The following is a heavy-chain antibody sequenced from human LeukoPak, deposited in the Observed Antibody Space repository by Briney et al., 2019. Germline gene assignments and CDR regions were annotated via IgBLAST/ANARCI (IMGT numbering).Heavy chain of an antibody. V-gene: IGHV1-46*01. J-gene: IGHJ4*02. D-gene: IGHD4-11*01. CDR1: GYTFTTYY. CDR2: INPSGGDT. Sequence: ASVKVSCKASGYTFTTYYMHWVRQAPGQGLEWVGIINPSGGDTSYAQRFLGRVTMTRDTSTSTLYMELSSLRSEDTAVYYCARSYNNYDYFDYWGQGTLVTVSS. CDR3: ARSYNNYDYFDY.